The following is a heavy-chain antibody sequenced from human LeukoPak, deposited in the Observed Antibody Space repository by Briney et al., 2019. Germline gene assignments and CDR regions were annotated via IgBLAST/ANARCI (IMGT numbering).Heavy chain of an antibody. CDR2: INTDGTGT. CDR1: GFTFSKYW. CDR3: ATKQWLAPPPDS. V-gene: IGHV3-74*01. D-gene: IGHD6-19*01. J-gene: IGHJ4*02. Sequence: GGSLRLSYAASGFTFSKYWMLWVPQAPGKGLESVSRINTDGTGTTYADSVKGRFTVSRDNADNTMFLKMNSVRDEDTAVYYCATKQWLAPPPDSWGQGTPVTVSS.